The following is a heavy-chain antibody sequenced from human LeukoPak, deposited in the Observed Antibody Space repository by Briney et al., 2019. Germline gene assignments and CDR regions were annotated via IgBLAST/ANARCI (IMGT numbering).Heavy chain of an antibody. CDR1: AGSFSGYY. Sequence: SETLSLTCGVYAGSFSGYYWTWIRQSPGKGLEWIGKITHSGSTKYNPSLKSRVTISIDTSNNQFSLKVSSVTAADTAVYYCARGEGYSYSDDYYFFYMDVWGKGTTVTVSS. V-gene: IGHV4-34*01. CDR2: ITHSGST. CDR3: ARGEGYSYSDDYYFFYMDV. J-gene: IGHJ6*03. D-gene: IGHD5-18*01.